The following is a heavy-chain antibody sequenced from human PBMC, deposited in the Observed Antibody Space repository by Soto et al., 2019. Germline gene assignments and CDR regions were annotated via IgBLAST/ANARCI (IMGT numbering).Heavy chain of an antibody. Sequence: EVQLVESGGGLVQPGGSFNLSCKALGFPFKNYAIHGVRQGTGKGLEWVSGISAAGDPDYADSVEGRFTISRENAQNSFFLQMNSLRVGDTAVYYCARTDRDFYGLDVWGQGTTVIVSS. J-gene: IGHJ6*02. V-gene: IGHV3-13*05. CDR1: GFPFKNYA. CDR3: ARTDRDFYGLDV. CDR2: ISAAGDP.